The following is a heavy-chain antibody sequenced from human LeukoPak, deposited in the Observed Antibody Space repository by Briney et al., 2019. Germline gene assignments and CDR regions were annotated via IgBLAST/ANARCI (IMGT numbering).Heavy chain of an antibody. CDR2: ISSDGTYT. V-gene: IGHV3-74*01. D-gene: IGHD2-2*01. CDR1: GFSGFSFSDYW. Sequence: GGALRLSCEASGFSGFSFSDYWMSWVRQAPGRGLVWVSRISSDGTYTNYADSVRGRFTISRDDAKNALNLQMNSLRAEDTAVYYCGREAVGPASIAKWGPGILVTVSS. J-gene: IGHJ4*02. CDR3: GREAVGPASIAK.